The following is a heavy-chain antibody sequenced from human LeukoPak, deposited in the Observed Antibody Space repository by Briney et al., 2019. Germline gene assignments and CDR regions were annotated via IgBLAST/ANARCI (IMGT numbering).Heavy chain of an antibody. CDR2: IIPIFGTA. D-gene: IGHD3-22*01. V-gene: IGHV1-69*05. CDR3: ASAAYYYDSSGYYGAGFDY. J-gene: IGHJ4*02. Sequence: ASVKVSCKASGGTLSSYAISWVRQAPGQGLEWMGRIIPIFGTANYAQKFQGRVTITTDESTSTAYMELSSLRSEDTAVYYCASAAYYYDSSGYYGAGFDYWGQGTLVTVSS. CDR1: GGTLSSYA.